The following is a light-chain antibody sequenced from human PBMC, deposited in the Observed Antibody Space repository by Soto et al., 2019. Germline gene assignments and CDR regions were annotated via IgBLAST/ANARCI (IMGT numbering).Light chain of an antibody. Sequence: QLVLTQSSSASASLGSSVKLTCTLSSGHSSYIIAWHQQQPGKAPRSLMKLEGSGSYNKGSGVPDRFSGSSSGAYRYLTISSLQVEDEADYYCETWDSNTHSVFGGGTKVTVL. CDR1: SGHSSYI. V-gene: IGLV4-60*02. CDR3: ETWDSNTHSV. J-gene: IGLJ3*02. CDR2: LEGSGSY.